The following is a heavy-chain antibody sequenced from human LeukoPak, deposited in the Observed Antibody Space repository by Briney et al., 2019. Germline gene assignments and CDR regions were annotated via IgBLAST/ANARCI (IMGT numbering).Heavy chain of an antibody. CDR3: ARLSVTTWYYFYF. CDR1: GFTFSRYG. V-gene: IGHV3-33*01. J-gene: IGHJ4*02. Sequence: PGGSLRLSCAASGFTFSRYGMHGVRQAPGKGLEWVAVIWYDGSDKYYADSVKGRFTISRDNSKNTLYLQMNGLRAEDTAVYYLARLSVTTWYYFYFWGRGTLVTVSS. D-gene: IGHD4-17*01. CDR2: IWYDGSDK.